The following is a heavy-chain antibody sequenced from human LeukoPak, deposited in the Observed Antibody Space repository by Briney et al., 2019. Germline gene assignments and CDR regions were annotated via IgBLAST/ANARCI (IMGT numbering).Heavy chain of an antibody. CDR3: ARDNELLGHDAFDI. Sequence: GGSLRLSCAASGFTFSSYEMNWVRQAPGKGLEWVLYISSSGSTIYYADSVKGRFTISRDNAKNSLYLQMNSVRAEDTAVYYCARDNELLGHDAFDIWGQGTMVTVSS. CDR2: ISSSGSTI. V-gene: IGHV3-48*03. J-gene: IGHJ3*02. D-gene: IGHD3-10*01. CDR1: GFTFSSYE.